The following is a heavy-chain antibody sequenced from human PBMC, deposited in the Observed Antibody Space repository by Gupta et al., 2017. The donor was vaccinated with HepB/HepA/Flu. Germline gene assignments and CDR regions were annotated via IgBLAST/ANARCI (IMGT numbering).Heavy chain of an antibody. CDR3: ARHAGHSDDGQLPSYYYGMEV. J-gene: IGHJ6*02. V-gene: IGHV5-51*01. CDR2: VFPATSDT. Sequence: YWLAWVRQMPEKGLEWMGVVFPATSDTRYSPSFKGQVTISADKSICTAYLQWTSLKASDTAMYYCARHAGHSDDGQLPSYYYGMEVWGQGTTVTVSS. D-gene: IGHD2-2*01. CDR1: YW.